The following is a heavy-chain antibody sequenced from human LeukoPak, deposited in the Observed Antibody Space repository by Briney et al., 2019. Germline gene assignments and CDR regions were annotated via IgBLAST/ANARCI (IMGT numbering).Heavy chain of an antibody. CDR2: IEQHGSEK. J-gene: IGHJ4*02. Sequence: PGGSLRLSCAASGFTFSTYWMYWVRQAPGKGLEWVANIEQHGSEKYYVDSVKGRFTISRDNAQNSLYLQMNSLRAEDTAVYYFATGRPTYYFDYWGQGTLVTVSS. D-gene: IGHD1-14*01. CDR1: GFTFSTYW. CDR3: ATGRPTYYFDY. V-gene: IGHV3-7*01.